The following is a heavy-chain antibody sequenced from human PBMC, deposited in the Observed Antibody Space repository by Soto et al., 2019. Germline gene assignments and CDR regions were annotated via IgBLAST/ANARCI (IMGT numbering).Heavy chain of an antibody. V-gene: IGHV1-18*01. CDR3: ASGPNDYGDYERLDYYYGMDV. J-gene: IGHJ6*02. Sequence: QVQLVQSGAEVKKPGASVKVSCKASGYTFTSYGISWVRQAPGQGLERMGWISAYNGNTNYAQKLQGRVTMTTDTSTSTAYMELRSLRSDDTAVYYCASGPNDYGDYERLDYYYGMDVWGQGTTVTVSS. CDR1: GYTFTSYG. CDR2: ISAYNGNT. D-gene: IGHD4-17*01.